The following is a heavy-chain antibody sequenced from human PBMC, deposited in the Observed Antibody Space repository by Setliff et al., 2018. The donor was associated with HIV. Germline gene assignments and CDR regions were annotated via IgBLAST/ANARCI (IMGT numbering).Heavy chain of an antibody. D-gene: IGHD6-13*01. V-gene: IGHV4-34*01. CDR3: ARGRGSSSSWPIDY. CDR2: INHSGST. J-gene: IGHJ4*02. CDR1: GGSFSGYY. Sequence: SETLSLTCAVYGGSFSGYYWSWIRQPPGKGLEWIGEINHSGSTNYNPSLKSRVTITVDTSKNQFSLKLSSVTAADTAVYYCARGRGSSSSWPIDYWGQGTLVTVSS.